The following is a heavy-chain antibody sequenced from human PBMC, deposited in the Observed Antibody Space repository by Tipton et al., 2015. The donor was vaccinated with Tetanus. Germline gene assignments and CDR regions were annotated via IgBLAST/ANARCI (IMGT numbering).Heavy chain of an antibody. D-gene: IGHD3-22*01. V-gene: IGHV1-2*02. CDR2: IDPNSGGT. Sequence: VQLVQSGAEMKKPGASVKVPCKASGYTFTGYYMYWVRQAPGQGLEWMGWIDPNSGGTVYAQKFQGRVTMTRDTSISTAYMELSSLRSDDTAVYYCARDRGDYTYYGMDVWGPGTTVTVS. J-gene: IGHJ6*02. CDR3: ARDRGDYTYYGMDV. CDR1: GYTFTGYY.